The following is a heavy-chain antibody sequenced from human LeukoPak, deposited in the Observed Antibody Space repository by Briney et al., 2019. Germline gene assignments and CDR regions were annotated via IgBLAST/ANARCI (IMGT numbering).Heavy chain of an antibody. D-gene: IGHD1-26*01. CDR3: ASSGNYRFDY. J-gene: IGHJ4*02. Sequence: GGSLRLSCAASGFTFSSYSMNWVRQAPGKGLEWVSHITASGTAMFHADSVKGRFTISRDNVKNSLYLQMNSLRDEDTAVYYCASSGNYRFDYWGQGTLVTVSS. CDR1: GFTFSSYS. CDR2: ITASGTAM. V-gene: IGHV3-48*02.